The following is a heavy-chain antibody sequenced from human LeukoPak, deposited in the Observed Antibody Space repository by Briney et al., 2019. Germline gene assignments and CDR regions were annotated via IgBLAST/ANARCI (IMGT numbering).Heavy chain of an antibody. D-gene: IGHD4-17*01. V-gene: IGHV3-53*01. CDR3: AKEAYGDYGRSKKNFDY. J-gene: IGHJ4*02. CDR2: IYSGGST. Sequence: PGGSLRLSCAASGFTVSSNYMSWVRQAPGKGLEWVSVIYSGGSTYYADSVKGRFTISRDNSKNTLYLQMNSLRAEDTAVYYCAKEAYGDYGRSKKNFDYWGQGTLVTVSS. CDR1: GFTVSSNY.